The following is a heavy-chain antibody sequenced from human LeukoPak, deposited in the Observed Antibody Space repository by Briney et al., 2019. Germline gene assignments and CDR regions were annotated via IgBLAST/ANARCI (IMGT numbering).Heavy chain of an antibody. D-gene: IGHD4-17*01. V-gene: IGHV4-39*01. CDR3: TLFDYGDYYFDY. Sequence: SETLSLTCTVSGGSLSSRSYYGGWIRQPPGKGLEWIGSIDYSGSTYYNPSLKSRVTISEDTSKNQFSLKLSSVTAADTAVYYCTLFDYGDYYFDYWGQGTLVTVSS. J-gene: IGHJ4*02. CDR1: GGSLSSRSYY. CDR2: IDYSGST.